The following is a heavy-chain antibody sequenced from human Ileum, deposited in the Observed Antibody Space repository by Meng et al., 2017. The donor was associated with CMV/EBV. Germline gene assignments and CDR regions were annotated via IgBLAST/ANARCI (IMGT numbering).Heavy chain of an antibody. CDR2: IYYSGSP. V-gene: IGHV4-30-4*08. J-gene: IGHJ4*02. D-gene: IGHD2-15*01. Sequence: QGQLQESGPGLVKPSPTLSLTCTVSGGSITSGNYYWSWICQPPGRGLEWIGYIYYSGSPYYKPSLKSRVTISLDTSKNQFSLNLRSVTATDSAVYYCVRQVVAASFDYWGQGALVTVSS. CDR3: VRQVVAASFDY. CDR1: GGSITSGNYY.